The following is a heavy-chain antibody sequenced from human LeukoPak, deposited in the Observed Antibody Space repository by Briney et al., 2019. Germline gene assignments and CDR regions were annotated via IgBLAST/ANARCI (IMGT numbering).Heavy chain of an antibody. J-gene: IGHJ2*01. D-gene: IGHD1-14*01. CDR3: TKDLGLRRMI. Sequence: GGSLRLSCAASGLSLSSNNMHWVRQAPRGGLEWLSYISAGSGTVFSADSVKGRFSISRDNARESLFLQMNSLRVDDTAVYYCTKDLGLRRMIWGRGTLVIASS. V-gene: IGHV3-48*04. CDR1: GLSLSSNN. CDR2: ISAGSGTV.